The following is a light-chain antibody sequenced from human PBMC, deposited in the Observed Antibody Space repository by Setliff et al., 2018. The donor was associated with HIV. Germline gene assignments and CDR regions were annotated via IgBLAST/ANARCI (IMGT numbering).Light chain of an antibody. CDR2: DNT. V-gene: IGLV1-40*01. CDR3: QSYDKSLTGSAV. J-gene: IGLJ1*01. CDR1: SSNIGAGFD. Sequence: QSVLTQPPSVSGAPGQRVTMSCTGSSSNIGAGFDVHWYQHLPGKAPKLLIYDNTNRPSGVPDRFSGSKSGTSASLAITGLQAEDEADYYCQSYDKSLTGSAVFGNGTKVTVL.